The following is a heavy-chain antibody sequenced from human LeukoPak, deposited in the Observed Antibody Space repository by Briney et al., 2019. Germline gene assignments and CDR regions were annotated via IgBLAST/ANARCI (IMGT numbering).Heavy chain of an antibody. J-gene: IGHJ4*02. CDR3: ARHDTPTQYYVLRYFDWLPTHPFDY. CDR2: MYYSGST. Sequence: SETLSLTCTVSGGSISSSTYYWGWIRQPPGKGLEWIGSMYYSGSTYYNSSLKSRVTISVGTSKNQFSLKLSSVTAADTAVYYCARHDTPTQYYVLRYFDWLPTHPFDYWGQGTLVTVSS. V-gene: IGHV4-39*01. D-gene: IGHD3-9*01. CDR1: GGSISSSTYY.